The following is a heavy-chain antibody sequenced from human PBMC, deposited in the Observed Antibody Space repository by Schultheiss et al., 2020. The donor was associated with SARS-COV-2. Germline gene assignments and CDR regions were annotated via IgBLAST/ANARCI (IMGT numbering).Heavy chain of an antibody. D-gene: IGHD5-24*01. CDR3: ARVTIGRGPRDAFDI. J-gene: IGHJ3*02. CDR1: GYTFTGYY. V-gene: IGHV1-2*02. CDR2: INPNSGGT. Sequence: ASVKVSCKASGYTFTGYYMHWVRQAPGQGLEWMGWINPNSGGTNYAQKFQGRVTMTRDTSISTAYMELSRLRSDDTAVYYCARVTIGRGPRDAFDIWGQGTMVTVSS.